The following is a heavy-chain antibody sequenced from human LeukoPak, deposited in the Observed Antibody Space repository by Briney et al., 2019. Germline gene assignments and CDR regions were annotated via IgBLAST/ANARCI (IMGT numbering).Heavy chain of an antibody. D-gene: IGHD6-13*01. CDR3: ATVGYSSSFFTGYFDY. V-gene: IGHV3-23*01. CDR2: ISGSGGST. J-gene: IGHJ4*02. CDR1: GFTFSSYA. Sequence: GGSLRLSCAASGFTFSSYAMSWVRQAPGKGLEWVSDISGSGGSTYYADSVKGRFTISRDNSKNTLYLQMNSLRAEDTAVYYCATVGYSSSFFTGYFDYWGQGTLVTVSS.